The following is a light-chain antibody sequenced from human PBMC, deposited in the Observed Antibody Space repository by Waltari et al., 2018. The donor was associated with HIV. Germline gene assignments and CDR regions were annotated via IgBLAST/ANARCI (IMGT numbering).Light chain of an antibody. Sequence: QSALTQPRSVSGSPGQSVTISCTGTSSDVGGYDSVSWYLQHPGKVPKLIIFEVIKRPSGGPDRFSAAKAGNTASLTISGLQTEDEADYFCCSYAGTYTYVLFGGGTKLTVL. CDR1: SSDVGGYDS. J-gene: IGLJ3*02. CDR3: CSYAGTYTYVL. CDR2: EVI. V-gene: IGLV2-11*01.